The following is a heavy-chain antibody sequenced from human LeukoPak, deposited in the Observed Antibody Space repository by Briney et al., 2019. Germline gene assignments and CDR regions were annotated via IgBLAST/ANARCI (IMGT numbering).Heavy chain of an antibody. Sequence: GGSLRLSCAASGFTFSSYAMSWVRQAPGKGLEWVSAVSGSGGTTYYADSVKGRFTLSRDNSKDTLYLQVNSLRAEDTAVYYCAKRGLVGSSGFKNNWFDPWGQGTLVTVSS. CDR2: VSGSGGTT. V-gene: IGHV3-23*01. D-gene: IGHD3-22*01. CDR3: AKRGLVGSSGFKNNWFDP. J-gene: IGHJ5*02. CDR1: GFTFSSYA.